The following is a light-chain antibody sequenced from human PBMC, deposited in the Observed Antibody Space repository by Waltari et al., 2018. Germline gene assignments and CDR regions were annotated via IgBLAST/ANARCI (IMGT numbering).Light chain of an antibody. J-gene: IGLJ2*01. Sequence: QSVLTQPASVSGSPEPSITISCTGTNSDVGGYRYITWYQRYPGKAPKLMIYDVTQRPSGVSNRFSGSKSGNTASLTISGLQAEDEADYYCSSYTSSGTLRIFGGGTKLTAL. CDR3: SSYTSSGTLRI. CDR1: NSDVGGYRY. CDR2: DVT. V-gene: IGLV2-14*01.